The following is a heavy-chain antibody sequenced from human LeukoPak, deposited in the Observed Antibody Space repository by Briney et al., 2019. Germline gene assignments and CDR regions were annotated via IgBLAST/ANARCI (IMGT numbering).Heavy chain of an antibody. V-gene: IGHV3-7*01. Sequence: GGSLRLSCAASGFTFTTYWMSWVRQAPGKGLEWVANIKQDGTEKYYVDSVKGRFTISRDNAKNSLYLQMNSLRAEDTAVYYCARDYSTVTAFFDYWGQGTLVTVSS. CDR2: IKQDGTEK. D-gene: IGHD4-17*01. J-gene: IGHJ4*02. CDR3: ARDYSTVTAFFDY. CDR1: GFTFTTYW.